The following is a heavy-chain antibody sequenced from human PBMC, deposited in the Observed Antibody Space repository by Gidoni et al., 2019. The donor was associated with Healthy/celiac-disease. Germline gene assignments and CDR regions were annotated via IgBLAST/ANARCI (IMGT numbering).Heavy chain of an antibody. V-gene: IGHV3-7*01. CDR1: GSPLSSYW. CDR2: IKQDGSEK. D-gene: IGHD3-22*01. CDR3: AREVRGDSSGYYY. Sequence: EVRLVASGGGLVQPGGSLRLSCAASGSPLSSYWMSWVRQAPGTGLAWVSNIKQDGSEKYYVDSVKVRFTISRDNAKNSLYLQMNSLRAEDTAVYYWAREVRGDSSGYYYWGQGTLVTVSS. J-gene: IGHJ4*02.